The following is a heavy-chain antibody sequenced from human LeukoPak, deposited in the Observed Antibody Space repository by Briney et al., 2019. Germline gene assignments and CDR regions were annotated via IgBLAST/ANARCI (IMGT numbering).Heavy chain of an antibody. CDR3: ARGGTRGYSPSDY. V-gene: IGHV3-7*01. J-gene: IGHJ4*02. D-gene: IGHD5-18*01. CDR2: IKLDGSEK. CDR1: GFTFGKYW. Sequence: GGSLRLSCVASGFTFGKYWMSWVRQAPGKGLEWVANIKLDGSEKNYVDSVKGRFTISRDNARNSVYLQMNSLRAEDTAVYYCARGGTRGYSPSDYWGQGTLVTVSS.